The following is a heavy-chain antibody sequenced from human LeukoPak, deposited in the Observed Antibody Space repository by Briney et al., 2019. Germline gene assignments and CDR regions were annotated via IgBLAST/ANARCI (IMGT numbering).Heavy chain of an antibody. CDR3: ARFLRYCSGGSCPASLGFGY. V-gene: IGHV5-51*01. CDR2: IYPGDSDT. Sequence: GESLKISCKGSGYSFTSYWIGWVRQMPGKGLEWMGIIYPGDSDTRYSPSFQGQVTISADKSISTAYLQWSSLKASDTPMYYCARFLRYCSGGSCPASLGFGYWGQGTLVTVSS. D-gene: IGHD2-15*01. CDR1: GYSFTSYW. J-gene: IGHJ4*02.